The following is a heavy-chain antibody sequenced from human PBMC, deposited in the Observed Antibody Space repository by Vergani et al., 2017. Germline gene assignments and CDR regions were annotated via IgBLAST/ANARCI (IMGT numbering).Heavy chain of an antibody. CDR2: IYYSGST. CDR1: GGSFSGYY. CDR3: ARGDYYDSSGYSYYYYYYGMDV. Sequence: QVQLQQWGAGLLKPSETLSLTCAVYGGSFSGYYWSWIRQPPGKGLEWIGYIYYSGSTYYNPSLKSRVTISVDTSKNQFSLKLSSVTAADTAVYYCARGDYYDSSGYSYYYYYYGMDVWGQGTTVTVSS. J-gene: IGHJ6*02. V-gene: IGHV4-34*01. D-gene: IGHD3-22*01.